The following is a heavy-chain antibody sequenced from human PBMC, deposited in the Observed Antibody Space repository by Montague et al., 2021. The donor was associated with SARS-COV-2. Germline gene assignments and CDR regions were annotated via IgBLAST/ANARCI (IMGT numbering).Heavy chain of an antibody. CDR1: GGTFSAHS. Sequence: SETLSLTCAVYGGTFSAHSWSWVRQSPGKGLEWIGEINHRGSTTYMSSLKSRVTMSVDTSKSQFSLTLSSVTAADTAIYYCARGGLAGRNYDSWSFSYTSPLDYWGQGTLVTVSS. D-gene: IGHD3-3*01. CDR2: INHRGST. CDR3: ARGGLAGRNYDSWSFSYTSPLDY. V-gene: IGHV4-34*01. J-gene: IGHJ4*02.